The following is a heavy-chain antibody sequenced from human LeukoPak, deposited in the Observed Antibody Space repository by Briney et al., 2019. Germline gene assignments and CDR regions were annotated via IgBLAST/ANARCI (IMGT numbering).Heavy chain of an antibody. Sequence: GGSLRLSCAAAGFSISGYWMNWVRQAPGKGLEWVANIMKDGTEKYYVDSVKGRFTISRDNAKNSLYLQMNSLRAEDTAVYYCARDPSRGYTYGYGDLWGQGTLVTVSS. CDR3: ARDPSRGYTYGYGDL. J-gene: IGHJ4*02. D-gene: IGHD5-18*01. V-gene: IGHV3-7*01. CDR1: GFSISGYW. CDR2: IMKDGTEK.